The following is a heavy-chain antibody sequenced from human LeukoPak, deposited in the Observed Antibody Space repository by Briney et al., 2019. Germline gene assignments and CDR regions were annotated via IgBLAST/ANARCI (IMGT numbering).Heavy chain of an antibody. CDR1: GFTFSSYG. V-gene: IGHV3-33*01. Sequence: GGSLRLSCAASGFTFSSYGMHWVRQAPGKGLEWVAVIWYDGSNKYYADSVKGRFTISRDNSKNTLYLQMNSLRAEDTAVYYCARTLLAAPNRFDPWGQGTLVTVSS. CDR3: ARTLLAAPNRFDP. J-gene: IGHJ5*02. D-gene: IGHD6-6*01. CDR2: IWYDGSNK.